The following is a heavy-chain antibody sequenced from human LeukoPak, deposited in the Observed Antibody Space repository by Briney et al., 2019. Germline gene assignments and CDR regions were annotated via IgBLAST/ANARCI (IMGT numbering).Heavy chain of an antibody. Sequence: ASVKVSCKASGFTFSNSAIQWVRQARGQRLEWIGWIIVGSGRTHYAQNLQERLTITRDMSTNTVYMELSSLRSEDTAVYYCAAELYSGTYGRCCSFAFWGQGTPVTVSS. V-gene: IGHV1-58*02. CDR3: AAELYSGTYGRCCSFAF. J-gene: IGHJ4*02. CDR1: GFTFSNSA. D-gene: IGHD1-26*01. CDR2: IIVGSGRT.